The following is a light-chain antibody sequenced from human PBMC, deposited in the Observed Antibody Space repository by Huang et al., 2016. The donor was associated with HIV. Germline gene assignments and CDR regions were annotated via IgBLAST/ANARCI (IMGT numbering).Light chain of an antibody. CDR1: QSVNNK. CDR3: QQYNNWPPWT. V-gene: IGKV3-15*01. Sequence: EVVMTQSPVTLSVSPGERATLSCRASQSVNNKLSWFQQKPGQAPRLLIHEASSTATGIPDRVSGSGAGTEFTLTISSLQSEDFAVYYCQQYNNWPPWTFGQGTKVE. J-gene: IGKJ1*01. CDR2: EAS.